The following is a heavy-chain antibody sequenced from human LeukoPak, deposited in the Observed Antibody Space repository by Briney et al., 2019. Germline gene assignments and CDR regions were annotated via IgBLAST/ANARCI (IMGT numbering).Heavy chain of an antibody. J-gene: IGHJ6*03. CDR1: GFTFSSYS. CDR3: ARAGSQTGYYYYMDV. V-gene: IGHV3-21*01. Sequence: GGSLRLSCAASGFTFSSYSMNWVRQAPGKGLEWVSSISSSSSYIYYADPVKGRFTISRDNAKNSLYLQMNSLRAEDTAVYYCARAGSQTGYYYYMDVWGKGTTVTVSS. CDR2: ISSSSSYI. D-gene: IGHD1-26*01.